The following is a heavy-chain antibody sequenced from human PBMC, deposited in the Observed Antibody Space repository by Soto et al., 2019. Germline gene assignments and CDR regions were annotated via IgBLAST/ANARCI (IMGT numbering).Heavy chain of an antibody. CDR3: AKFSGYDPYSYYYYMDV. V-gene: IGHV3-23*01. CDR2: ISSTAGST. Sequence: GGSLRLSCAASGFTFSSYAMSWVRQAPGKGLDWVSAISSTAGSTYYADSVKGRFTISRDNSKNTLYLQMDSLRAEDTAVYYCAKFSGYDPYSYYYYMDVWGKGTTVTVSS. CDR1: GFTFSSYA. J-gene: IGHJ6*03. D-gene: IGHD5-12*01.